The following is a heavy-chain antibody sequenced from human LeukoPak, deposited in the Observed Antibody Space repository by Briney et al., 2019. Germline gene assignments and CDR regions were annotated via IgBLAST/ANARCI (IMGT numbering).Heavy chain of an antibody. J-gene: IGHJ4*02. CDR1: GYTFTSYD. D-gene: IGHD6-19*01. CDR2: MNPNSGNT. Sequence: GASVKVSCKASGYTFTSYDINWVRQATGQGLEWMGWMNPNSGNTGYAQKFQGRVTMTRNTSISTAYMELSSLRSEDTAVYYCARRSSSGWYLDYWGQGTLVTVSS. CDR3: ARRSSSGWYLDY. V-gene: IGHV1-8*02.